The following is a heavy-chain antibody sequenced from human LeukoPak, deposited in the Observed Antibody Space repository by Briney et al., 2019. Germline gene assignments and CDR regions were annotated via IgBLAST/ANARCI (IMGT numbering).Heavy chain of an antibody. J-gene: IGHJ4*02. CDR1: GYTFTSYY. D-gene: IGHD3-22*01. V-gene: IGHV1-46*01. CDR2: INPSGGST. CDR3: ARDQKPNYYDSSGYGGY. Sequence: ASVKVSCKASGYTFTSYYMHWVRQAPGQGLEWMGIINPSGGSTSYAQKFQGRVTMTRDTSTSTVYMELSSLRSEDTAVYYCARDQKPNYYDSSGYGGYWGQGTLVTVSS.